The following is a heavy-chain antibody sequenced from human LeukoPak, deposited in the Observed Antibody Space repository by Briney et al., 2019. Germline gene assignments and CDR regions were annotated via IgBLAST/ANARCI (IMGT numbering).Heavy chain of an antibody. Sequence: ASVKVSCKASGYTFTGYYMHWGRQAPGQGLEWMGWINPNSGGTNYAQKFQGRVTMTRDTSISTAYMELSRLRSDDTAVYYCARGKGDLTTIDYWGQGTLVTVSS. CDR1: GYTFTGYY. J-gene: IGHJ4*02. D-gene: IGHD2-21*01. V-gene: IGHV1-2*02. CDR3: ARGKGDLTTIDY. CDR2: INPNSGGT.